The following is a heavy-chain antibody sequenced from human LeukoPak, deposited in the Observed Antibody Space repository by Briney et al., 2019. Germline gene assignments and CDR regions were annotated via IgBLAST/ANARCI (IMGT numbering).Heavy chain of an antibody. J-gene: IGHJ3*02. CDR2: IYYSGST. Sequence: PSETLSLTCTVSGGSISSGDYYWSWIRQPPGKGLEWIGYIYYSGSTYYNPSLKSRVTISVDTSKNQFSLKLSSVTAADTAVYYCARRTRAAAGAFDIWGQGTMVTVSS. CDR1: GGSISSGDYY. CDR3: ARRTRAAAGAFDI. D-gene: IGHD6-13*01. V-gene: IGHV4-30-4*08.